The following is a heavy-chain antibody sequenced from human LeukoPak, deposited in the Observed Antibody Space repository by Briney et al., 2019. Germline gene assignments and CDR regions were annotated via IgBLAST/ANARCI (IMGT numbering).Heavy chain of an antibody. CDR3: ARDASGAPYNWFDP. J-gene: IGHJ5*02. CDR2: INANSGGT. V-gene: IGHV1-2*02. CDR1: GYTFTGYY. Sequence: ASVKVSCKASGYTFTGYYMHWVRQAPGQGLEWMGWINANSGGTNYAQKLQGRVTMTRDTSISTAYMELSRLRSDDTAVYYCARDASGAPYNWFDPWGQGTLVTVSS.